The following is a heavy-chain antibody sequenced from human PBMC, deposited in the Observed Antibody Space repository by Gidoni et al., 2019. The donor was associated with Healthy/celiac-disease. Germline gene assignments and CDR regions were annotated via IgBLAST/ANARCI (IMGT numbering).Heavy chain of an antibody. CDR3: ARMDYDFWSGYYMRDYYYYGMDV. J-gene: IGHJ6*02. Sequence: EVQLVESGGGLVKPGGSLRLSCAASGFTFSSYSMTWVRQAPGKGLEWVSSISSSSSYIYYADSVKGRFTISRDNAKNSLYLQMNSLRAEDTAVYYCARMDYDFWSGYYMRDYYYYGMDVWGQGTTVTVSS. V-gene: IGHV3-21*01. CDR2: ISSSSSYI. D-gene: IGHD3-3*01. CDR1: GFTFSSYS.